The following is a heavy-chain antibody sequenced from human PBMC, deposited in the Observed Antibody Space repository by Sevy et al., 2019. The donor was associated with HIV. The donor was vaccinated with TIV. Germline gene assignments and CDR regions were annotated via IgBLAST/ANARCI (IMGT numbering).Heavy chain of an antibody. D-gene: IGHD6-19*01. J-gene: IGHJ6*02. CDR1: GFTFSNYG. CDR3: AKDTGSSGYDHYGLDV. Sequence: GGSLRLSCVASGFTFSNYGTHWVRQAPGKGLEWVAITSYNEGGGNYADSVKGRFTISRDNSKNTVYLQMYHLTTEDTGVYYCAKDTGSSGYDHYGLDVWGQGTTVTVSS. V-gene: IGHV3-30*18. CDR2: TSYNEGGG.